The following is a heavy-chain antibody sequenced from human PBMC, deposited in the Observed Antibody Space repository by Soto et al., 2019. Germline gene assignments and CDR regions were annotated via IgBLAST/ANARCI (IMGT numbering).Heavy chain of an antibody. Sequence: QVQLVESGGGVVQPGRSLRLSCAASGFTFSSYAMHWVRQAPGKGLEWVAVISFDGSNKYYAGSVKGRFTISRDNSKNTLYLQMNSLRVEDKAVYYCARDWSNYVGSYYGMDVWGQGTTVTVSS. J-gene: IGHJ6*02. V-gene: IGHV3-30-3*01. CDR2: ISFDGSNK. D-gene: IGHD4-4*01. CDR3: ARDWSNYVGSYYGMDV. CDR1: GFTFSSYA.